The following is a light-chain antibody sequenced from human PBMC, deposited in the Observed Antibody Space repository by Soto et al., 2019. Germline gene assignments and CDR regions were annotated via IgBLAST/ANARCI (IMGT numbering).Light chain of an antibody. J-gene: IGKJ2*01. Sequence: EILMTQSPATLSVSPGERATLSCRASQSVSSNLAWYQQIPGQAPRLLIFGASTRATGIPARFSGSGSGTKFTSHLSRLPYEDFALYFWQQYNERPRVFGQGAKVEVK. CDR1: QSVSSN. CDR3: QQYNERPRV. CDR2: GAS. V-gene: IGKV3-15*01.